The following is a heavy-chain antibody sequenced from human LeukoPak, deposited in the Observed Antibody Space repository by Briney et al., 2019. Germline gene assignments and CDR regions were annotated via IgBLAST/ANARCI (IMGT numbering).Heavy chain of an antibody. CDR2: IIPIFGTA. D-gene: IGHD1-14*01. CDR3: ATTDTPSLTHFDY. CDR1: GGTFSSYA. J-gene: IGHJ4*02. V-gene: IGHV1-69*13. Sequence: SVKVSCKASGGTFSSYAISWVRQAPGQGLEWMGGIIPIFGTANYAQKFQGRVTITADESTSTAYMELSSLRSEDTAVYYCATTDTPSLTHFDYWGQGTLVTVSS.